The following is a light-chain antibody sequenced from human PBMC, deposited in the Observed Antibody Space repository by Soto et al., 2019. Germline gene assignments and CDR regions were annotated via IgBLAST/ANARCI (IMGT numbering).Light chain of an antibody. Sequence: DIQLTQSPSTLSASVGDRVTITCRASQGVSTWLAWYQQKPGRAPRLLIYDVSNLESGVPSRFSGTGSGTEFTLTITSLQPEDFAIYYCQQYDNSRTFGQGTKVDIK. CDR2: DVS. CDR3: QQYDNSRT. V-gene: IGKV1-5*01. CDR1: QGVSTW. J-gene: IGKJ1*01.